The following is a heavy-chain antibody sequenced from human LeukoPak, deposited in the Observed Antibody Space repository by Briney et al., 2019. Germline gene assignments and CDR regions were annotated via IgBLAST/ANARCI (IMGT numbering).Heavy chain of an antibody. CDR1: GFTFSSYA. CDR2: ISSNGGST. CDR3: AKDAEGYYDSSGYYFDY. V-gene: IGHV3-64*02. D-gene: IGHD3-22*01. J-gene: IGHJ4*02. Sequence: GGSLRLSCAASGFTFSSYAMHWVRQAPGKGLEYVSAISSNGGSTYYADSVKGRFTISRDNSKNTLYLQMNSLRAEDTAVYYCAKDAEGYYDSSGYYFDYWGQGTLVTVSS.